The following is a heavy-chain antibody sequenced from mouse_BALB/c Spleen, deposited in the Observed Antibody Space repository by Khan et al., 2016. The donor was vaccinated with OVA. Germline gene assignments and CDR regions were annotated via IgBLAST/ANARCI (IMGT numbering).Heavy chain of an antibody. CDR1: GYTFTNYG. D-gene: IGHD1-1*01. V-gene: IGHV9-3-1*01. CDR3: ARGSSRAMDY. J-gene: IGHJ4*01. CDR2: IYTYTGEP. Sequence: QVQLKQSGPELKKPGETVKISCKASGYTFTNYGMNWVKQAPGKGLKWMGWIYTYTGEPTYADDFKGRFAFSLESSASTAFLQINNLTNDDTATYFCARGSSRAMDYWGQGTSVNVSA.